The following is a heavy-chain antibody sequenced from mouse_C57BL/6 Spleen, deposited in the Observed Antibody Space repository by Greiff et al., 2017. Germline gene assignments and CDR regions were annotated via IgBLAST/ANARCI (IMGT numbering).Heavy chain of an antibody. CDR2: INPGSGGT. D-gene: IGHD1-1*01. Sequence: QVQLQQSGAELVRPGTSVKVSCKASGYAFTNYLIEWVKQRPGQGLEWIGVINPGSGGTNYNEKFKSKATLTADKSSSTAYMQLSSLTSEDSAVYFCARRDYGSSYNYWGQGTTLTVSS. J-gene: IGHJ2*01. CDR3: ARRDYGSSYNY. V-gene: IGHV1-54*01. CDR1: GYAFTNYL.